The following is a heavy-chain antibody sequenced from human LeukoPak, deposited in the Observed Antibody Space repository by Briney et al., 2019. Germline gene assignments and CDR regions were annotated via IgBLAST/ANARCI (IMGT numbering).Heavy chain of an antibody. CDR1: GYTFTSYY. Sequence: ASVKVSCKASGYTFTSYYIYWVRQAPGQGLEWMAIINPSGGSTRYAQKFQGRVTMTRDTSTSTVYMELSSLRSEDTAVYYCARDLRPSYDSSGYYYPGDYWGQGTLVTVSS. J-gene: IGHJ4*02. CDR2: INPSGGST. D-gene: IGHD3-22*01. V-gene: IGHV1-46*01. CDR3: ARDLRPSYDSSGYYYPGDY.